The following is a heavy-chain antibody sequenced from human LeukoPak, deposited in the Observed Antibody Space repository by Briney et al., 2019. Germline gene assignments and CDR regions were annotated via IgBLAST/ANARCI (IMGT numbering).Heavy chain of an antibody. V-gene: IGHV4-39*07. D-gene: IGHD6-13*01. Sequence: SETLSLTCIVSSDSITNTTYYWGWIRQPPGKGLEWIGTIFYSGQTYYNPSLKSRVTISVDTSKNQFSLKLRSVTAADTAVYYCARDREQQLVRFYNAFDIWGQGTMVTVSS. J-gene: IGHJ3*02. CDR2: IFYSGQT. CDR3: ARDREQQLVRFYNAFDI. CDR1: SDSITNTTYY.